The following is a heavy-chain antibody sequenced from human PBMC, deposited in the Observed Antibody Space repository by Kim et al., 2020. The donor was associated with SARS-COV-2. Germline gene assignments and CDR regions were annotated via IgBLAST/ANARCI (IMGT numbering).Heavy chain of an antibody. Sequence: SVKVSCKASGFTFTSSAVQWVRQARGQRLEWIGWIVVGSGNTNYAQKFQERVTITRDMSTSTAYMELSSLRSEDTAVYYCAAENPGYYYDSSGYYHGYWGQGTLVTVSS. CDR3: AAENPGYYYDSSGYYHGY. CDR1: GFTFTSSA. J-gene: IGHJ4*02. D-gene: IGHD3-22*01. V-gene: IGHV1-58*01. CDR2: IVVGSGNT.